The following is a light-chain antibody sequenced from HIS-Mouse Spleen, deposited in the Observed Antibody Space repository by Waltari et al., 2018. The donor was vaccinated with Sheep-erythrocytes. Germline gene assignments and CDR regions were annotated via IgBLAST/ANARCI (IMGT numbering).Light chain of an antibody. CDR2: EVS. J-gene: IGLJ1*01. CDR1: SSDVGGYNY. CDR3: CSYAGSYNHV. Sequence: QSALTQPPSASGSPGQSVTISCTGTSSDVGGYNYVSWYQQHPGKAPKLMIYEVSNRPSGVPDRFSGSKSGHTASLTISGLQAEDEADYYCCSYAGSYNHVFATGTKVTVL. V-gene: IGLV2-8*01.